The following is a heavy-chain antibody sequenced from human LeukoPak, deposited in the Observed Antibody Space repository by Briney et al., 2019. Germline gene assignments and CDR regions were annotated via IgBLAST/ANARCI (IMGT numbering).Heavy chain of an antibody. CDR3: ARGSSSSWYV. V-gene: IGHV1-18*01. CDR2: IGPHNGNT. Sequence: GASVKVSCKASGYTFTSHDISWVRQAPGQGLEWMGWIGPHNGNTNYAQKLQGRVTMTTDTSTSTAYMELRSLTSDDTAVYYCARGSSSSWYVWGQGTLVTVS. J-gene: IGHJ4*02. D-gene: IGHD6-13*01. CDR1: GYTFTSHD.